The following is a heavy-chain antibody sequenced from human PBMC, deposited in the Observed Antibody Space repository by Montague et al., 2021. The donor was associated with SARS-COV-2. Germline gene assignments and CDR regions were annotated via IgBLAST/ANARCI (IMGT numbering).Heavy chain of an antibody. Sequence: SLRLSCAASGLTFSNYWMSWVRQAPGKGLEWVANIKEDGGQKYYVDSVKGRFTISRDNAKNSLHLQMNSLRAEDTAVYYCARDPNCGSTSCYYHYWGQGTLVTVSS. D-gene: IGHD2-2*01. J-gene: IGHJ4*02. CDR1: GLTFSNYW. CDR3: ARDPNCGSTSCYYHY. V-gene: IGHV3-7*01. CDR2: IKEDGGQK.